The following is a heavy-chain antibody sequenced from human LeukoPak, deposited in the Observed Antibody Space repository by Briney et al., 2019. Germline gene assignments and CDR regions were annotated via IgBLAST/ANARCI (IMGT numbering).Heavy chain of an antibody. V-gene: IGHV3-9*01. CDR1: GFTFDDYA. D-gene: IGHD6-19*01. J-gene: IGHJ3*02. CDR3: AKDIRVAGTRLGAFDI. CDR2: ISWNSGSI. Sequence: GRSLRLSCAASGFTFDDYAMNWVRQAPGKGLEWVSGISWNSGSIGYADSVKGRFTISRDNAKNSLYLQMNSLRAEDTALYYCAKDIRVAGTRLGAFDIWGQGTMVTVSS.